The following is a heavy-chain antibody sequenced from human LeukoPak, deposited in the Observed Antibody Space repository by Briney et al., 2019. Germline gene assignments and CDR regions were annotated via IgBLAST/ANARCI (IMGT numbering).Heavy chain of an antibody. Sequence: GASVTVSCKASGYTFTSYYMHWVRQAPGQGLEWMGIINPSGGSTSYAQKFQGRVAMTRDTSTSTVYMELSSLRSEDTAVYYCARVQRYYDSSGYAPCFDIWGQGTMVTVSS. J-gene: IGHJ3*02. V-gene: IGHV1-46*01. CDR1: GYTFTSYY. CDR3: ARVQRYYDSSGYAPCFDI. CDR2: INPSGGST. D-gene: IGHD3-22*01.